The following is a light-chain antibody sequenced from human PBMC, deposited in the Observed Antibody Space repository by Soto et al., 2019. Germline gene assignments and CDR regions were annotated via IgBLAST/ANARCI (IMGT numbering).Light chain of an antibody. Sequence: QAVVTQSSSASASLGSSVKLTCTLSSGHSSYIIAWHQQQPGKDPRYLMKLEGSGSYNKGSGVPDRFSGSSSGADRYLTISNLQFEDEADYYCETWDSNILVFGGGTKLTVL. J-gene: IGLJ2*01. CDR1: SGHSSYI. CDR2: LEGSGSY. V-gene: IGLV4-60*02. CDR3: ETWDSNILV.